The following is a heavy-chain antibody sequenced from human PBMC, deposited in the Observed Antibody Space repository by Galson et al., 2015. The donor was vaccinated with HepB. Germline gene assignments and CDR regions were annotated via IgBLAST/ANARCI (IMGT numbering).Heavy chain of an antibody. Sequence: SVKVSCKASGYTFTGYYMHWVRQAPGQGLEWMGRINPNIGGTNYAQKLQGRVTMTRDTSISTAYMELSSLRSDDTAVYYCARAPRFCSSTSCYTRLDYWGQGTLVTVSS. CDR1: GYTFTGYY. J-gene: IGHJ4*02. CDR2: INPNIGGT. V-gene: IGHV1-2*06. D-gene: IGHD2-2*02. CDR3: ARAPRFCSSTSCYTRLDY.